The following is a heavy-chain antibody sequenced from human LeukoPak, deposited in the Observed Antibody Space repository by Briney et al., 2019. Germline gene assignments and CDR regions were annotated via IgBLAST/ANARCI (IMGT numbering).Heavy chain of an antibody. J-gene: IGHJ6*02. D-gene: IGHD3-10*01. Sequence: QSGGSLRLSCAASGFTFSDSWMSWVRQAPGKGLEWVANMNQDGSEKDYVDSVKGRFTISRDNARNSLYLQMGSLRAEDTALYYCAPGGGFVNGMDVWGQGTTVTVSS. V-gene: IGHV3-7*03. CDR1: GFTFSDSW. CDR3: APGGGFVNGMDV. CDR2: MNQDGSEK.